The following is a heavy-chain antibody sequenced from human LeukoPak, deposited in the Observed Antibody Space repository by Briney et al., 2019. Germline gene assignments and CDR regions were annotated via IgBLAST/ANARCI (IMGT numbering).Heavy chain of an antibody. J-gene: IGHJ6*03. CDR3: ARDRCYDFWSGYLPYYYYYMDV. CDR2: ISYDGGNK. D-gene: IGHD3-3*01. CDR1: GFTFSSYG. Sequence: GGSLRLSCAASGFTFSSYGMHWVRQAPGKGLEWVAVISYDGGNKYYADSVKGRFTISRDNSKNTLYLQMNSLRAEDTAVYYCARDRCYDFWSGYLPYYYYYMDVWGKGTTVTVSS. V-gene: IGHV3-30*03.